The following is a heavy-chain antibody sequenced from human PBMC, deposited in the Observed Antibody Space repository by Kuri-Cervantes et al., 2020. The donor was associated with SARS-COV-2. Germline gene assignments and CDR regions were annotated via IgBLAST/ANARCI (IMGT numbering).Heavy chain of an antibody. Sequence: GGSLRLSCAASGFTVSYHYMSWVRQAPGKGLEWVSAIYTGGTTFYADSVKGRFTISRDSSKNTLSLQMNSLRAEDTAVYYCARYRSGWSFDYWGQGTLVTVSS. CDR2: IYTGGTT. CDR1: GFTVSYHY. D-gene: IGHD6-19*01. V-gene: IGHV3-66*01. J-gene: IGHJ4*02. CDR3: ARYRSGWSFDY.